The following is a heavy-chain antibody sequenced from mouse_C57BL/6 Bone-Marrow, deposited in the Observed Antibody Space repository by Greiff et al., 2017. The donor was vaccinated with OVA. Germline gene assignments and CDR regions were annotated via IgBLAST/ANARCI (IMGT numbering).Heavy chain of an antibody. CDR1: GYAFSSYW. CDR3: ARSLYDYDGRSWFAY. J-gene: IGHJ3*01. D-gene: IGHD2-4*01. Sequence: VQLQQSGAELVKPGASVKISCKASGYAFSSYWMNWVKQRPGKGLEWIGQIYPGDGDTNYNGKFKGKATLTADKSSSTAYMQLSSLTSEDSAVYFCARSLYDYDGRSWFAYWGQGTLVTVSA. V-gene: IGHV1-80*01. CDR2: IYPGDGDT.